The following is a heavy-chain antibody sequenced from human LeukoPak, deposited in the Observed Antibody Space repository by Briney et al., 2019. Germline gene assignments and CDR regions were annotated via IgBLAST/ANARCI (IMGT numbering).Heavy chain of an antibody. Sequence: GGSLRLSCAASGFTFASSWMNWIRQAPGKGLEWVANINEDGSAKYYVDSVKGRFTISRDGTKDSVFLQMNSLRDEDTAVYYCTRISIKEPENSWGQGTLVTVSS. CDR2: INEDGSAK. D-gene: IGHD1-14*01. V-gene: IGHV3-7*01. J-gene: IGHJ4*02. CDR3: TRISIKEPENS. CDR1: GFTFASSW.